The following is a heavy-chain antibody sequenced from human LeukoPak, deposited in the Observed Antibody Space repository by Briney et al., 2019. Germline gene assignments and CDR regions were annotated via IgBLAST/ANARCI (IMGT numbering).Heavy chain of an antibody. V-gene: IGHV3-30*04. CDR1: GFTFSSYA. CDR2: ISYDGSNK. J-gene: IGHJ4*02. Sequence: GGSLRLSCAASGFTFSSYAMHWVRQAPGKGLEWVAVISYDGSNKYYADSVKGRFTISRDNSKNTLYLQMNSLRAEDTAAYYCARRGGRGLYCSSTSCPIDYWGQGTLVTVSS. CDR3: ARRGGRGLYCSSTSCPIDY. D-gene: IGHD2-2*01.